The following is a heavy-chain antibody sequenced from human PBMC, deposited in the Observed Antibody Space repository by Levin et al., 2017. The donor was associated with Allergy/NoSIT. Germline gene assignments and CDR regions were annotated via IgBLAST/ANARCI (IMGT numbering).Heavy chain of an antibody. J-gene: IGHJ4*02. Sequence: GESLKISCAASGFTFSSYWMSWVRQAPGKGLEWVANIEPDGSEKNYVDSVKGRFTISRDNARNSLYLHMNSLRAEDTAVYYCASSAAIDYWGQGTLVTVSS. CDR1: GFTFSSYW. CDR3: ASSAAIDY. CDR2: IEPDGSEK. V-gene: IGHV3-7*01.